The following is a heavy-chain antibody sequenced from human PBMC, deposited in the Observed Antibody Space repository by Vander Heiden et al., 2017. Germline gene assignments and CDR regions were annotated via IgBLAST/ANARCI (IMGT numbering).Heavy chain of an antibody. V-gene: IGHV3-20*01. CDR1: GFTFDAYG. Sequence: EVQLVESGGGVVRPGGSLRPSCAASGFTFDAYGMGWVRQAPGKGLEWVSGINWNGGSTGYADSVKGRFTISRDNAKNSLYLQMNSLRAEDTALYHCARDKGYCSSTSCFSDAFDIWGQGTMVTVSS. CDR2: INWNGGST. CDR3: ARDKGYCSSTSCFSDAFDI. J-gene: IGHJ3*02. D-gene: IGHD2-2*01.